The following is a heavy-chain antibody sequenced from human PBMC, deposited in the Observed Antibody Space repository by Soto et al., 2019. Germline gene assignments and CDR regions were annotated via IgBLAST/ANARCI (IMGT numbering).Heavy chain of an antibody. J-gene: IGHJ6*02. Sequence: LRLSCAASGFTFSNAWMNWVRQAPGKGLEWVGLIKSKTDGETTDYAAPVKGRFAISRDDSKTTLYLQMNSLKTEDTAVYYCTTGPMDVWGQGTTVTVSS. CDR2: IKSKTDGETT. CDR3: TTGPMDV. V-gene: IGHV3-15*07. CDR1: GFTFSNAW.